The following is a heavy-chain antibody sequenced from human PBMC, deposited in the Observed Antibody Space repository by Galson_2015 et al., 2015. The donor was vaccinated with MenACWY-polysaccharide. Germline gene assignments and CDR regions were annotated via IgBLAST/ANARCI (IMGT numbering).Heavy chain of an antibody. J-gene: IGHJ3*02. D-gene: IGHD2-8*02. CDR3: AREGLVEAFEN. V-gene: IGHV3-7*01. Sequence: SLRLSCATSGFIFTNHWMSWVRQAPEKGLEWVANIRQDGFEKYHVDSVKGRFTISRDNAENSVFLQMNSLRVEDTAVYYCAREGLVEAFENWGQGTMVTVSS. CDR2: IRQDGFEK. CDR1: GFIFTNHW.